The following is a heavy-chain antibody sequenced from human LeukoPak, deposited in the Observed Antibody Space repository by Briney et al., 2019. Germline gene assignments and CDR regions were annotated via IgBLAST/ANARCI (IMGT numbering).Heavy chain of an antibody. V-gene: IGHV1-69*13. Sequence: GASVKVSCKASGGTVSSYAISWVRQAPGQGLEWMGGIIPIFGTANYAQKFQGRVTITADESTSTAYMELSSLRSEDTAVYYCARGGGDYYYYYMDVWGKGTTVTISS. CDR1: GGTVSSYA. CDR2: IIPIFGTA. J-gene: IGHJ6*03. CDR3: ARGGGDYYYYYMDV.